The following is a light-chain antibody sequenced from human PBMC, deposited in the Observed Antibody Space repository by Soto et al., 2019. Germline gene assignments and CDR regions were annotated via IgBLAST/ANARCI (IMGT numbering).Light chain of an antibody. CDR3: QQYTSWPPVT. Sequence: EIVMTQSPATLSVSPGERASLSCRASRSVSSNLAWYQQIPGQPPRLLIFGASTRASGVPARFSGSGSGTEITLTISSLQSEDFAVNYCQQYTSWPPVTFGQGTRLETK. CDR1: RSVSSN. J-gene: IGKJ5*01. CDR2: GAS. V-gene: IGKV3-15*01.